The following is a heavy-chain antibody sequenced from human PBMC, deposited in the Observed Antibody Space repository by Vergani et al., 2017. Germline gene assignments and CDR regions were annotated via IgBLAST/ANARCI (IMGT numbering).Heavy chain of an antibody. CDR1: GFTFSSYE. Sequence: VQLVESGGGLVQPGGSLRLSCAASGFTFSSYEMNWVRQAPGKGLEWVAVISYDGSNKYYADSVKGRLTISRDNSKNTRYLQMNSLGAEDTAVYYCAREWALGMATTDYYYYYGMDVWGQGTTVTVSS. V-gene: IGHV3-30*03. J-gene: IGHJ6*02. CDR3: AREWALGMATTDYYYYYGMDV. CDR2: ISYDGSNK. D-gene: IGHD5-24*01.